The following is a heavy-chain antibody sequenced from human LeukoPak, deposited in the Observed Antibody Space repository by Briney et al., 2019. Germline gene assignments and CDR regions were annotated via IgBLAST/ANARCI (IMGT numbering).Heavy chain of an antibody. V-gene: IGHV4-59*01. CDR1: GGSIRSYY. D-gene: IGHD6-19*01. J-gene: IGHJ4*02. Sequence: SETLSLTCTVSGGSIRSYYWSWIRQPPGKGLEWIGYIYYSGSTNYNPSLKSRVTISVDTSKNQFSLKLSSVTAGDTAVYYCASHGYSSGDYWGQGTLVTVSS. CDR2: IYYSGST. CDR3: ASHGYSSGDY.